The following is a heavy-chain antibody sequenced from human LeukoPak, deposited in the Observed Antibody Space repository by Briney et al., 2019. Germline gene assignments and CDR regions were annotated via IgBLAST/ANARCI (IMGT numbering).Heavy chain of an antibody. D-gene: IGHD3-22*01. Sequence: ASVKVSCKASGYTFTAYYMHWVLQAPGHGLEWMGWINPNSGGTNYAQKFQGRVTMTRDTSISTAYMELSRLRSDDTAVFYCARDYYDSSGYGSFDYWGQGTLVTVSS. CDR2: INPNSGGT. CDR3: ARDYYDSSGYGSFDY. J-gene: IGHJ4*02. CDR1: GYTFTAYY. V-gene: IGHV1-2*02.